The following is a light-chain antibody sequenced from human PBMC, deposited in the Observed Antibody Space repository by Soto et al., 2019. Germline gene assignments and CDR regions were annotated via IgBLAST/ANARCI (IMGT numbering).Light chain of an antibody. CDR1: NIGSKN. J-gene: IGLJ3*02. CDR2: RDS. Sequence: SYELTQPLSVSVALGQTARITCGGNNIGSKNVHWYQQKPGQAPMLVIYRDSNRPSGIPERFSGSNSGNTATLTISRAQAGDEGDYYCHREVFGGGTKLTVL. CDR3: HREV. V-gene: IGLV3-9*01.